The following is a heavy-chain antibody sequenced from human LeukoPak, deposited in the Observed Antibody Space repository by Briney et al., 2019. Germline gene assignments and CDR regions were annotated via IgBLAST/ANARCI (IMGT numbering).Heavy chain of an antibody. Sequence: GGSLRLSCAASGFTFSDYYMRWIRQAPGKGLEWVSYISSSSSYTNYADSVKGRFTISRDNAKNSLYLQMNSLRAEDTAVYYCARVPDIVVVAFDPWGQGTLVTVSS. CDR1: GFTFSDYY. J-gene: IGHJ5*02. CDR3: ARVPDIVVVAFDP. D-gene: IGHD2-15*01. CDR2: ISSSSSYT. V-gene: IGHV3-11*06.